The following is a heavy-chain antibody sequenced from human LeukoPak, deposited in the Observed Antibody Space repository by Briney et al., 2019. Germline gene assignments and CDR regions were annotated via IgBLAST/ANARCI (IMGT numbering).Heavy chain of an antibody. D-gene: IGHD5-18*01. J-gene: IGHJ4*02. V-gene: IGHV4-59*08. Sequence: SETLSLTCTVSGGSISSYYWSWIRQPPGKGLEWIGYIYYSGSTNYNPSLKSRVTISVDTSKNQFSLKLSPVTAADTAVYYCARLHDGYRYGADYWGQGTLVTVSS. CDR2: IYYSGST. CDR1: GGSISSYY. CDR3: ARLHDGYRYGADY.